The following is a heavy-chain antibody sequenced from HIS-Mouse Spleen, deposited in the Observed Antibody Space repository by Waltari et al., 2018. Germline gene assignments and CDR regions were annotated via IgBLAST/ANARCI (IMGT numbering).Heavy chain of an antibody. CDR2: ISYDGSNK. V-gene: IGHV3-30*18. J-gene: IGHJ4*02. Sequence: QVQLVESGGGVVQPGRSLRLSCAASGFTFSSYGIHWVPLATGKGLECVAFISYDGSNKYYADSVKGRFTISRDNSKNTLYLQMNSLRAEDTAVYYCAKDRQDHPRITLDYWGQGTLVTVSS. CDR3: AKDRQDHPRITLDY. D-gene: IGHD3-3*01. CDR1: GFTFSSYG.